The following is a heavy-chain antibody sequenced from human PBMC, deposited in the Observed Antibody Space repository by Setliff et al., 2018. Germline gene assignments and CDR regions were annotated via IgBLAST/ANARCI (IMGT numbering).Heavy chain of an antibody. D-gene: IGHD3-22*01. CDR1: GGSFSGYY. CDR2: TNHSGST. V-gene: IGHV4-34*01. Sequence: TSETLSLTCAVYGGSFSGYYWSWIRQPPGKGLEWIGETNHSGSTNYNPSLKSRVTISVDTSKNQFSLKLSSVTAADTAVYYCARGGYYYDSSGRNIDAFDIWGQGTMVTVSS. J-gene: IGHJ3*02. CDR3: ARGGYYYDSSGRNIDAFDI.